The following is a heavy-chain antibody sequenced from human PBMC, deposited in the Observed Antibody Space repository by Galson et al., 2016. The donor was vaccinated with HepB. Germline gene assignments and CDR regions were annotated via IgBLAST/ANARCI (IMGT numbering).Heavy chain of an antibody. CDR2: ISWDGGST. V-gene: IGHV3-43*01. CDR1: GFTFDDYT. D-gene: IGHD3-10*01. CDR3: AKGGFRLLDT. J-gene: IGHJ5*02. Sequence: SLRLSCAASGFTFDDYTMHWVRQAPGKGLEWVSLISWDGGSTYYADSVKGRFTISRDNSKNSLYLQMNSLRAEDTAVYYCAKGGFRLLDTWGQGTLVTVSS.